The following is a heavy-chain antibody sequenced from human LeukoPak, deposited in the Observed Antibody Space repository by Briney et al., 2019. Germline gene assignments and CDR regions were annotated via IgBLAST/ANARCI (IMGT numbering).Heavy chain of an antibody. CDR2: IYYSGST. D-gene: IGHD3-3*01. Sequence: PSETLSLTCTVSGGSISSGDYYWSWIRQPPGKGPEWIGYIYYSGSTYYNPSLKSRVTISVDTSKNQFSLKLSSVTAADTAVYYCATVPRRGILRYFDYWGQGTLVTVSS. CDR3: ATVPRRGILRYFDY. V-gene: IGHV4-30-4*08. J-gene: IGHJ4*02. CDR1: GGSISSGDYY.